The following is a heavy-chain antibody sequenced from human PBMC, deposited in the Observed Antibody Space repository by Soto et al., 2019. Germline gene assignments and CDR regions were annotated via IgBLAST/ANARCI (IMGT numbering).Heavy chain of an antibody. CDR1: GFTFSNYA. CDR3: AKDGDIAVIGTLDY. CDR2: ISGSAGTT. Sequence: EVQLLESGGGLVQPGGSLRLSCAASGFTFSNYAMSWVRQAPGKGLEWVSGISGSAGTTYHADSVKGRFTISRDNYKNTLYLQMNSLRAEDTAVYYCAKDGDIAVIGTLDYWGQGTLVTVST. V-gene: IGHV3-23*01. D-gene: IGHD6-19*01. J-gene: IGHJ4*02.